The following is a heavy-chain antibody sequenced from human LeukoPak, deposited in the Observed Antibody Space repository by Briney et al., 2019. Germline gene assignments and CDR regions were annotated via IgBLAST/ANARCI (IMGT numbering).Heavy chain of an antibody. V-gene: IGHV3-21*01. CDR1: GFKFSDYS. J-gene: IGHJ4*02. D-gene: IGHD6-19*01. CDR3: ARASYWFESSGHPQHYYFDY. CDR2: ISAFSTYV. Sequence: GGSLRLSCAASGFKFSDYSMNWVRQVPGKGLEWVASISAFSTYVYYQDSVKGRLTVSRDNDRNSVYLQLDSMRDEDTALYFCARASYWFESSGHPQHYYFDYWGQGTMVVLSS.